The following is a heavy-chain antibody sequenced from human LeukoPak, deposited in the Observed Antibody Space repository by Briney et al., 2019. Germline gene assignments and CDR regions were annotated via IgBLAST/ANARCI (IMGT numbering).Heavy chain of an antibody. CDR3: ARVSRDSSGYYLAF. CDR1: DGSISSYY. J-gene: IGHJ4*02. CDR2: IYYSGST. Sequence: PSETLSLTCTVSDGSISSYYWSWIRQPPGKGLEWIGYIYYSGSTNYNPSLKSRVTISVDTSKNQFSLKLSSVTAADTAVYYCARVSRDSSGYYLAFWGQGTLVTVSS. D-gene: IGHD3-22*01. V-gene: IGHV4-59*01.